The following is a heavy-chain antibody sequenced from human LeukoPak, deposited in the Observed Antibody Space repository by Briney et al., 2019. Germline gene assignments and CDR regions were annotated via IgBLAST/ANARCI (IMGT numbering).Heavy chain of an antibody. V-gene: IGHV4-4*09. CDR3: ARPLSIAARDDAFDI. CDR2: IYTSGST. J-gene: IGHJ3*02. CDR1: GGSISSYY. D-gene: IGHD6-6*01. Sequence: PSETLSLTCTVSGGSISSYYWSWIRQPPGKGLEWIGYIYTSGSTNYNPSLKSRVTISVDTSKNQFSLKLSSVTAADTAGYYCARPLSIAARDDAFDIWGQGTMVTVSS.